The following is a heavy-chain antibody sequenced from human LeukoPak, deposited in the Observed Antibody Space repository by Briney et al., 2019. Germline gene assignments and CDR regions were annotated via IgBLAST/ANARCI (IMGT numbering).Heavy chain of an antibody. CDR2: SRAYNGKT. Sequence: ASVKLSCKATVYTFTSYSISWVRQAPGQGPGWKEWSRAYNGKTSYAQKLQGRVAMTTDTSTSTAYMELRSLRSDDTAVYYCASSTTVTEYYYYGMDVWGQGTTVTVSS. CDR3: ASSTTVTEYYYYGMDV. D-gene: IGHD4-17*01. CDR1: VYTFTSYS. J-gene: IGHJ6*02. V-gene: IGHV1-18*01.